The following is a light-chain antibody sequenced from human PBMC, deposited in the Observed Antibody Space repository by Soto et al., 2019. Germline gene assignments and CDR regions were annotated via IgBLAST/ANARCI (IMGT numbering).Light chain of an antibody. Sequence: EIVLTQSPATLSLSPGEISTLSCRSSQSVGSHLAWYQQKPGQAPRLLMFDASNRATGIPARFSGSVSGTDFTLTISRLEPEDFAVYHCQQYGSSPLITFGQGTRLEIK. CDR3: QQYGSSPLIT. CDR2: DAS. J-gene: IGKJ5*01. V-gene: IGKV3-20*01. CDR1: QSVGSH.